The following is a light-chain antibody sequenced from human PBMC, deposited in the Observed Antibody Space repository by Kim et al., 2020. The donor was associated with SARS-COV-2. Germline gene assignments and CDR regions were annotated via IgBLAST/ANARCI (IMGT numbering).Light chain of an antibody. J-gene: IGKJ4*02. V-gene: IGKV1-17*02. CDR2: EAS. CDR1: EDIRKS. CDR3: IQHHLYPLT. Sequence: QMTQSPSSLSASVGDGITITCRAGEDIRKSVAWYQHKPGKAPTRLVFEASTLEGGVPPRFSASGSGTQFALIINNLQPEGTATFFCIQHHLYPLTFGGGTKVDI.